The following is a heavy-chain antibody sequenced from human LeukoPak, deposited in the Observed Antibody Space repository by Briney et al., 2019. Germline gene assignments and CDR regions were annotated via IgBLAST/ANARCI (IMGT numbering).Heavy chain of an antibody. J-gene: IGHJ6*03. CDR2: IYYSGST. Sequence: GSLRLSCAASGFTFSSYAMSWVRQPPGKGLEWIGYIYYSGSTNYNPSLKSRVTISVDTSKNQFSLKLSSVTAADTAVYYCARDAPYSSSWYYYYYYMDVWAKGPRSPSP. V-gene: IGHV4-59*01. CDR1: GFTFSSYA. CDR3: ARDAPYSSSWYYYYYYMDV. D-gene: IGHD6-13*01.